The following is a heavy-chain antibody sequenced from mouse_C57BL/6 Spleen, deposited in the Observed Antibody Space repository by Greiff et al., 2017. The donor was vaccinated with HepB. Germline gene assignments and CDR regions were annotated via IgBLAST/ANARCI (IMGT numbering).Heavy chain of an antibody. CDR1: GFTFSSYG. V-gene: IGHV5-12*01. Sequence: EVQGVESGGDLVKPGGSLKLSCAASGFTFSSYGMSWVRQTPDKRLEWVAYISNGGGSTYYPDTVKGRFTISRDNAKNTLYLQMSRLKSEDTAMYYCARHPTYWGQGTLVTVSA. J-gene: IGHJ3*01. CDR2: ISNGGGST. CDR3: ARHPTY.